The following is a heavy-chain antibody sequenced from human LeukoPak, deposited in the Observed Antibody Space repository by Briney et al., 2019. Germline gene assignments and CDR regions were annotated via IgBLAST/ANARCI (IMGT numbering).Heavy chain of an antibody. CDR2: ISSSSSTI. Sequence: GGSLRLSCAASGFTFSIYAMNWVRQAPGKGLEWVSYISSSSSTIYYADSVKGRFTISRDNAKNSLYLQMNSLRAEDTAVYYCAREKAAGDFDYWGQGTLVTVSS. D-gene: IGHD6-13*01. CDR1: GFTFSIYA. V-gene: IGHV3-48*01. J-gene: IGHJ4*02. CDR3: AREKAAGDFDY.